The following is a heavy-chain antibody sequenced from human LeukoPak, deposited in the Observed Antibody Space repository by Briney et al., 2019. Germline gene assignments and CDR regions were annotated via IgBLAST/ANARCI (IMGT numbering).Heavy chain of an antibody. Sequence: QTGGSLRLSCAASGFTFSTFAMTWVRQAPGKGLEWVSSITGTHYTTYNTDSVKGRFTISRDNSKNTLYLQMNSLRADDTAVHYCTKDPNGDYVGAFDPWGQGTLVTVSS. CDR2: ITGTHYTT. CDR1: GFTFSTFA. CDR3: TKDPNGDYVGAFDP. D-gene: IGHD4-17*01. J-gene: IGHJ5*02. V-gene: IGHV3-23*01.